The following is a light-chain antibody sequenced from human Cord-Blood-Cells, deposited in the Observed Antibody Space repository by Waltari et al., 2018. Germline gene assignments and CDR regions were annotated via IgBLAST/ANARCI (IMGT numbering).Light chain of an antibody. CDR1: SSDVGSYNL. CDR3: CSYAGSSTWV. J-gene: IGLJ3*02. V-gene: IGLV2-23*01. Sequence: QSALTQPASVSGSPGQSITISCTGTSSDVGSYNLVSWYQQHPGKAPKLMIYEGSTRPSAVSKRFSGSKSGNTASLTISGLQAEDEADYYCCSYAGSSTWVFGGGTKLTVL. CDR2: EGS.